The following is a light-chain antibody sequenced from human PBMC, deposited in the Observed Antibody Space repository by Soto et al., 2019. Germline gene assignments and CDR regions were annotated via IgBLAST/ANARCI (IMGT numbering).Light chain of an antibody. CDR1: SSDVGSYNL. J-gene: IGLJ1*01. CDR2: EDS. V-gene: IGLV2-23*01. CDR3: CSYADSSTYV. Sequence: QSALTQPASVSGSPGQSITISCTGTSSDVGSYNLVSWYQQHPGKAPKLIIYEDSKRPSGVSNRFSGSKPGNTASLTISGLQTEDEADYYCCSYADSSTYVFGTGTKVTVL.